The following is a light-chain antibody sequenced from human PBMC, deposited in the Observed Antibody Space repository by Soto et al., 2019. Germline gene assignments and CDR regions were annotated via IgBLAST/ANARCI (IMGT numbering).Light chain of an antibody. V-gene: IGKV3-20*01. J-gene: IGKJ3*01. CDR3: QQYGSSPPGGT. CDR2: GAS. CDR1: QSVSSSY. Sequence: EIVLTQSPGTLSLSPGERATLSCRASQSVSSSYLAWYQQKPGQAPRLLIYGASSRATGIPDRFSGSGSGTDFTLTISRLEPEDFAVYYCQQYGSSPPGGTFGPGTKVDIK.